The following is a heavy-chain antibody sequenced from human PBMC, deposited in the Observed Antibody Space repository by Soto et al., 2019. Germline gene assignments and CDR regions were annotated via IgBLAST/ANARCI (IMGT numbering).Heavy chain of an antibody. Sequence: ASVKVSCKASGYTFTGYYMHWVRQAPGQGLEWMGWINPNSGGTNYAQKFQGRVTMTRDTSISTAYMELSRLRSDDTAVYYCARIYDFWSGYSTMGFDYWGQGTLVTVSS. CDR2: INPNSGGT. V-gene: IGHV1-2*02. CDR1: GYTFTGYY. D-gene: IGHD3-3*01. J-gene: IGHJ4*02. CDR3: ARIYDFWSGYSTMGFDY.